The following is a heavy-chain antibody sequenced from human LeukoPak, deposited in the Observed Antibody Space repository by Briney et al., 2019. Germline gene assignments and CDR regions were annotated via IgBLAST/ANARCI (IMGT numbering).Heavy chain of an antibody. D-gene: IGHD4-17*01. CDR2: IGSSGTTI. CDR3: ARDRMTTVTNDAFDI. CDR1: GFTFNSYT. V-gene: IGHV3-48*04. J-gene: IGHJ3*02. Sequence: GGSLRLSCAASGFTFNSYTMNWVRQAPGKGLEWVSYIGSSGTTIYYADSVKGRFTISRDNAKNSLFLQMNSLRAEDTAVYYCARDRMTTVTNDAFDIWGQGTMVTVSS.